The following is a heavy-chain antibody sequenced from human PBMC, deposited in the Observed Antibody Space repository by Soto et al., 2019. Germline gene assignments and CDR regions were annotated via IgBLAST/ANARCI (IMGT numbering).Heavy chain of an antibody. CDR1: DGSIRTGGFY. Sequence: PXETMALTCNVSDGSIRTGGFYWSWIRDRPGKALEWIGHIYYSGTTSYSPSLKSRVSMSVDTSKNQFSLTLSSVTVADTAVYYCARSPEYYYHSSIWFDPWGQGTLVTVSS. V-gene: IGHV4-31*03. CDR3: ARSPEYYYHSSIWFDP. CDR2: IYYSGTT. D-gene: IGHD3-22*01. J-gene: IGHJ5*02.